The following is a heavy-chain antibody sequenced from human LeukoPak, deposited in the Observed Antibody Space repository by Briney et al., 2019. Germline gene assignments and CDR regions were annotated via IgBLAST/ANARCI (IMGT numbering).Heavy chain of an antibody. CDR1: GGSISSYY. D-gene: IGHD1-26*01. CDR2: IYYSGST. V-gene: IGHV4-59*01. Sequence: SETLSLTCTVSGGSISSYYWSWIRQPPGKGLEWIGYIYYSGSTNYNPSLKSRVTISMDTSRSQFSLRLSSVTAADTAVYYCASFSGSYFFDYWGPGNLVTVSS. CDR3: ASFSGSYFFDY. J-gene: IGHJ4*02.